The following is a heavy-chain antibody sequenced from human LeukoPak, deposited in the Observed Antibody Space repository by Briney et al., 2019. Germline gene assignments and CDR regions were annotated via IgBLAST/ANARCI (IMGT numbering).Heavy chain of an antibody. CDR2: IYSGGST. D-gene: IGHD2-21*01. V-gene: IGHV3-66*01. CDR1: GFTVSNNY. Sequence: GGSLRPSCAASGFTVSNNYMSWVRQAPGKGLEWVSVIYSGGSTYYADSVKGRFTISRDNSKNTLYLQMNSLRAEDTAVYYCATGVPGAYRIIYWGQGTLVTVSS. CDR3: ATGVPGAYRIIY. J-gene: IGHJ4*02.